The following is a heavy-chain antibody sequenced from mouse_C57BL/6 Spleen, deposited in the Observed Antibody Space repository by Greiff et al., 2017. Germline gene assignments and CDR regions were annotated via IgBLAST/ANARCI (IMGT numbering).Heavy chain of an antibody. CDR3: TGGSSYEAFYYYAMDY. V-gene: IGHV6-3*01. J-gene: IGHJ4*01. CDR1: GFTFSNYW. D-gene: IGHD1-1*01. Sequence: EVKVEESGGGLVQPGGSMKLSCVASGFTFSNYWMNWVRQSPEKGLEWVAQIRLKSDNYATHYAESVKGRFTISRDDSKSSVYLQMNNLRAEDTGIYYCTGGSSYEAFYYYAMDYWGQGTSVTVSS. CDR2: IRLKSDNYAT.